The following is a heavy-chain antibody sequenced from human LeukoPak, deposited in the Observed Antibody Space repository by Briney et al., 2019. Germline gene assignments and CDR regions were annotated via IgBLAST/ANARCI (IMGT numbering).Heavy chain of an antibody. Sequence: ASVKVSCKASGYTFTSYAINWVRQAPGQGLEWMGWISAYNGHTNYAQNLQGRVTMTTVTSTSTAYMELRSLRSGDTAVYYCARGMGSSLSDYWGQGSLVTVSS. CDR3: ARGMGSSLSDY. CDR2: ISAYNGHT. D-gene: IGHD6-6*01. CDR1: GYTFTSYA. V-gene: IGHV1-18*01. J-gene: IGHJ4*02.